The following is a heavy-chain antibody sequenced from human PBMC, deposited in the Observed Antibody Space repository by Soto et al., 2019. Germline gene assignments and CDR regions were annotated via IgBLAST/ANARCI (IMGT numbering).Heavy chain of an antibody. Sequence: SETLSLTCAVSGGSISSGGYSWSWIRQPPGKGPEWIGYIYHSGSTYYNPSLKSRVTISVDRSKNQFSLKLSSVTAADTAVYYCARAIGGDFWSGYYLSHWFDPWGQGTLVTVSS. J-gene: IGHJ5*02. CDR3: ARAIGGDFWSGYYLSHWFDP. V-gene: IGHV4-30-2*01. CDR1: GGSISSGGYS. CDR2: IYHSGST. D-gene: IGHD3-3*01.